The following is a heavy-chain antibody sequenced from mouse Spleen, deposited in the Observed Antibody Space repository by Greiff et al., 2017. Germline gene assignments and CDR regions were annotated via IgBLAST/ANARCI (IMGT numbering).Heavy chain of an antibody. J-gene: IGHJ1*01. CDR1: GYSITSGYD. CDR2: ISYSGST. V-gene: IGHV3-1*01. Sequence: EVKLQESGPGMVKPSQSLSLTCTVTGYSITSGYDWHWIRHFPGNKLEWMGYISYSGSTNYNPSLKSRISITHDTSKNHFFLKLNSVTTEDTATYYCARKSWLRGYFDVWGAGTTVTVSS. CDR3: ARKSWLRGYFDV. D-gene: IGHD2-2*01.